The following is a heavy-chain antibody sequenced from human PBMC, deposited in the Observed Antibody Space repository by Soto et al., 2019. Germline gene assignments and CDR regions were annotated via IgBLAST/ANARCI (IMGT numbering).Heavy chain of an antibody. CDR1: GYTFTSYG. J-gene: IGHJ4*02. Sequence: QVQLVQSGAEVKKPGASVKVSCKASGYTFTSYGISWVRQAPGQGLEWMGWISAYNGNTNYAQKLQGRVTMTTDTSTRTAYMELRSLRSDDTAVYYCARAPPNPYSSGWYGTFDYWGQGTLVTVSS. V-gene: IGHV1-18*01. CDR3: ARAPPNPYSSGWYGTFDY. CDR2: ISAYNGNT. D-gene: IGHD6-19*01.